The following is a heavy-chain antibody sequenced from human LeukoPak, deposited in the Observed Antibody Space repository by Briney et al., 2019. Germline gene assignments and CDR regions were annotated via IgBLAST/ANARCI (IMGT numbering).Heavy chain of an antibody. D-gene: IGHD2-15*01. CDR3: ASEAYCSGGRCSVQRVGS. CDR2: IDSKNGDT. Sequence: ASVKVSCKASGYTFTAYYMHWVRQAPGQGLEWMGWIDSKNGDTKYAQKFQSRLTISRDTSIGIAYMELRSLISDDTAVYYCASEAYCSGGRCSVQRVGSWGQATLVTFSS. CDR1: GYTFTAYY. J-gene: IGHJ4*02. V-gene: IGHV1-2*02.